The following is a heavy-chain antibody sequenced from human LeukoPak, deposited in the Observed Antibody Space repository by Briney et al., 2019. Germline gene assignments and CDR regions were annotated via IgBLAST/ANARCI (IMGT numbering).Heavy chain of an antibody. Sequence: PEASVKVSCKASGYTFTSYDINWVRQAPGQGLEWMGWINPNSGGTNYAQKFQGRVTMTRDTSISTAYMELSRLRSDDTAVYYCAREALWFGHGKDWFDPWGQGTLVTVSS. CDR2: INPNSGGT. D-gene: IGHD3-10*01. V-gene: IGHV1-2*02. CDR3: AREALWFGHGKDWFDP. CDR1: GYTFTSYD. J-gene: IGHJ5*02.